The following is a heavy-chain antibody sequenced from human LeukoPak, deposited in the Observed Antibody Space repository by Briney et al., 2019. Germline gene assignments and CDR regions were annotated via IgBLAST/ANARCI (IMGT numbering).Heavy chain of an antibody. V-gene: IGHV3-7*01. CDR3: AGPPQAGPFDY. Sequence: GGSVRLSCAGSGFIFRDYWLTWVRQAPGKGLEWVANINPDGSDKNYVDSLKGRFTIFRDNAKNLLFLQMNSLRVEDTAVYYCAGPPQAGPFDYWGQGTLVTVSS. CDR2: INPDGSDK. CDR1: GFIFRDYW. J-gene: IGHJ4*02. D-gene: IGHD6-19*01.